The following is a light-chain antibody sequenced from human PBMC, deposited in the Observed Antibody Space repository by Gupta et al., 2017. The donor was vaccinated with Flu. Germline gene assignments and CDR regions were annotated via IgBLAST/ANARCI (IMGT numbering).Light chain of an antibody. Sequence: DIQMTQSPSSVSASVGDRVTITCRASQDISTWLAWYQQKPGKAPKLLIFAASNLQRGAPSRFSGSGSGTDFTLTISSLQPEDFATYYCQQGTSVPPFTFGPGTXVDIK. V-gene: IGKV1-12*01. J-gene: IGKJ3*01. CDR2: AAS. CDR3: QQGTSVPPFT. CDR1: QDISTW.